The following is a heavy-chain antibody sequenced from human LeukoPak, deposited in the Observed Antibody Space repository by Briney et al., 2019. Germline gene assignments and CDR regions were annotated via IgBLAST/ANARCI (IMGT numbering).Heavy chain of an antibody. CDR1: GFTFSSYV. CDR2: ISGSGGST. D-gene: IGHD1-26*01. V-gene: IGHV3-23*01. J-gene: IGHJ3*02. Sequence: GGSLRLSCAASGFTFSSYVMSWVRQTAGKGLVWVSGISGSGGSTNYADSVKGRSTISRDNSKNTLYLPMNSLRAEDTAVYYCARDQGWGSYVDAFDIWGQGTMVTVSS. CDR3: ARDQGWGSYVDAFDI.